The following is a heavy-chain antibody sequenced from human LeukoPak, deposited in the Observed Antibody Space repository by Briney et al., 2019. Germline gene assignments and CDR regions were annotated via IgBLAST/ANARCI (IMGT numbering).Heavy chain of an antibody. CDR2: INPNSGDT. J-gene: IGHJ4*02. D-gene: IGHD5-12*01. V-gene: IGHV1-2*02. Sequence: ASVKVSCKASGYTFTDYSMHWVRQAPGQGLEWMGWINPNSGDTNYAQKFQGRVTVTRETSISTAYMELRRLGSDDTAVYYCARLSNGGYDNFDYWGQGTLVTVSS. CDR1: GYTFTDYS. CDR3: ARLSNGGYDNFDY.